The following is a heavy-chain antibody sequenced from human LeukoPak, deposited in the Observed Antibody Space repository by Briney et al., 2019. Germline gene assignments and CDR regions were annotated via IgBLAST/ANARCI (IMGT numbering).Heavy chain of an antibody. J-gene: IGHJ4*02. CDR3: ARCERSGWYYFDY. V-gene: IGHV4-31*03. CDR2: IYYSGST. D-gene: IGHD6-19*01. Sequence: PSETLSLTCTVSGGSISSGGYYWDWIRQPPGKGLEWIGYIYYSGSTYYNPSLKSRFTISVDTSKNQFSLKLSSVTAADTAVYYCARCERSGWYYFDYWGEGALVTVSS. CDR1: GGSISSGGYY.